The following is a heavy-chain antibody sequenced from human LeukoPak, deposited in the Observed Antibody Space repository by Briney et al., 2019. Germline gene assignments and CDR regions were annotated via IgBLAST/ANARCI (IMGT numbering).Heavy chain of an antibody. CDR1: GFTFSNYD. V-gene: IGHV3-23*01. D-gene: IGHD2-8*01. CDR2: ISASGIHI. J-gene: IGHJ4*02. CDR3: VRMVSGDS. Sequence: GGSLRLSCAVSGFTFSNYDMNWGRQAPGKGPEWITTISASGIHIYYADSAKGRFTISRDNSRNTLELQMNSLRGEDTAVYYCVRMVSGDSWGQGTLVTVTS.